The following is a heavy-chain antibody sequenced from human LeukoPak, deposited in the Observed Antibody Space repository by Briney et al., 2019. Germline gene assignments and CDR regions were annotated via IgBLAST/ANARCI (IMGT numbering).Heavy chain of an antibody. Sequence: ASVKVSCKASGYTFTGYYMHWVRQAPGQGLEWMGWINPNSGGTNYAQKFQGRVTMTRNTSISTAYMELSRLRSDDTAVYYCARISYNIRYRDAFDIWGQGTMVTVSS. CDR3: ARISYNIRYRDAFDI. V-gene: IGHV1-2*02. CDR2: INPNSGGT. CDR1: GYTFTGYY. D-gene: IGHD2-8*01. J-gene: IGHJ3*02.